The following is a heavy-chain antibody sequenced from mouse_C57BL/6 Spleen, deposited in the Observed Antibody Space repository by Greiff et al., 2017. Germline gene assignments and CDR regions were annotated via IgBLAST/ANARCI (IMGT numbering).Heavy chain of an antibody. CDR2: INPNNGGT. Sequence: VQLKQSGPELVKPGASVKISCKASGYTFTDYYMNWVKQSHGKSLEWIGDINPNNGGTSYNQKFKGKATLTVDKSSSTAYMELRSLTSEESAVYYCARYGNYGNAMDYWGQGTSVTVSS. D-gene: IGHD2-1*01. V-gene: IGHV1-26*01. J-gene: IGHJ4*01. CDR3: ARYGNYGNAMDY. CDR1: GYTFTDYY.